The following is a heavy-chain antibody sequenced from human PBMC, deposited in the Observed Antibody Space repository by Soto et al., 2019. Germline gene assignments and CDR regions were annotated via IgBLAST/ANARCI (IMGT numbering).Heavy chain of an antibody. D-gene: IGHD3-10*01. CDR3: ARDEYHYGSGSSYSTLDD. CDR1: GYTFTNHY. Sequence: HVQLEQSGAEVKKPGASVKVSCKASGYTFTNHYIHWVRQGPGQGPEWMGTINPSGGKTDYAQKFKGRVTLTSDTPTSTVYMELRSLRSEDTAIYYCARDEYHYGSGSSYSTLDDWGQGTLVTVSS. J-gene: IGHJ4*02. V-gene: IGHV1-46*01. CDR2: INPSGGKT.